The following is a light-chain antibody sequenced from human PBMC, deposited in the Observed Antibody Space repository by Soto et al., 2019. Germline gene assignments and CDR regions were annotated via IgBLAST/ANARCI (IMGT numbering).Light chain of an antibody. J-gene: IGKJ1*01. CDR3: QQYGSSPQT. Sequence: EIVLTQSPGTLSLSPGERATLSCRASQSVSSSDLAWYQQKPGQAPRLLIYGASSRATGIPDRFSGSGSRTDFTLTISRLEPEDFAVYYCQQYGSSPQTFGQGTKVEIK. V-gene: IGKV3-20*01. CDR2: GAS. CDR1: QSVSSSD.